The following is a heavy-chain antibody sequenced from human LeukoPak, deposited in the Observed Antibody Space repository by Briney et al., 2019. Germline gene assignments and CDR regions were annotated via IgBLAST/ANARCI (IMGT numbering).Heavy chain of an antibody. D-gene: IGHD3-9*01. CDR2: ITGSDFIT. CDR3: AKWGDYDVLTGYYDPDY. V-gene: IGHV3-23*01. CDR1: GFTFSNYA. J-gene: IGHJ4*02. Sequence: GGSLRLSCAASGFTFSNYAMSWVRQAPGKGLEWVSAITGSDFITYYADSVKDRFTISRDNYKNTLYLQMNSLRAEDTAVYYCAKWGDYDVLTGYYDPDYWGQGTLVTVSS.